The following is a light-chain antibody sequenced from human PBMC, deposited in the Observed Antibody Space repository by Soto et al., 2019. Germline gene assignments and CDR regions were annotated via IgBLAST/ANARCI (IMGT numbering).Light chain of an antibody. CDR1: QGIRNF. V-gene: IGKV1-27*01. CDR2: AAS. Sequence: DIQMTQSPPSLSASVGDRVTITCRASQGIRNFVAWYQQKPGKAPKLLVYAASTLHSGVPSRFSGSGSGTDFTLTINSLQPEDVATYSCQKYSSVPVFGPGTKVEIK. CDR3: QKYSSVPV. J-gene: IGKJ3*01.